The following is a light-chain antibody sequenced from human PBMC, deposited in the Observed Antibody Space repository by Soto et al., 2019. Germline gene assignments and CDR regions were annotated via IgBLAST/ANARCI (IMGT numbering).Light chain of an antibody. Sequence: EIVLTQSPATLSLSPGERATLSCRASQSVSTYLAWYQQKSGQAPRLPIYDASHRATGIPARFSGSGSGTDFTLTISSLEPEDFAVYYCQQRSNWRVTFGQGTKLEIK. CDR3: QQRSNWRVT. V-gene: IGKV3-11*01. J-gene: IGKJ2*01. CDR2: DAS. CDR1: QSVSTY.